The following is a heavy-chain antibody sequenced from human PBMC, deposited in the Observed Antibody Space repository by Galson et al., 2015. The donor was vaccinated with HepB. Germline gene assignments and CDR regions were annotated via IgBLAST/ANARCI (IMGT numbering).Heavy chain of an antibody. V-gene: IGHV3-23*01. CDR1: GFTFSSYS. J-gene: IGHJ4*02. CDR2: ISGSGGST. CDR3: AKDGTGNSPFDY. Sequence: SLRLSCAASGFTFSSYSMNWVRQAPGKGLEWVSAISGSGGSTYYADSVKGRFTISRDNSKNTLYLQMNSLRAEDTAVYYCAKDGTGNSPFDYWGQGTLVTVSS. D-gene: IGHD4-23*01.